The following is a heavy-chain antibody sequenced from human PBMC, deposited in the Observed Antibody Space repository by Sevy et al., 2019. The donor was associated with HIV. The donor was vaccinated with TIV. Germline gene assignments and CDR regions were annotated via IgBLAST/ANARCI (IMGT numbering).Heavy chain of an antibody. D-gene: IGHD3-22*01. Sequence: ASVKVSCKVSRSTLSQMAMHWVRQAPGKGLEWMATFDPEVAETIYTQKLQGRVTMTEDTSRDTAYMELSNLRSEDTAVYYCATTKDYYESSGEPFDYWGQGTLVTVSS. J-gene: IGHJ4*02. CDR1: RSTLSQMA. V-gene: IGHV1-24*01. CDR3: ATTKDYYESSGEPFDY. CDR2: FDPEVAET.